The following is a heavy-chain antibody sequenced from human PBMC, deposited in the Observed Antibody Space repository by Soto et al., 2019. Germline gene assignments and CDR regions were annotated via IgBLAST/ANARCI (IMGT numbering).Heavy chain of an antibody. D-gene: IGHD6-13*01. V-gene: IGHV1-3*01. CDR2: INAANGDT. Sequence: ASVKVSCKASGYTFTSYGIHWVRQAPGQRLEWMGWINAANGDTKYSPKFQGRVTITRDTSASTAYMELSSLRSEDTAVYYCVRRHVSATGIDWSDPWGKGTLVTVS. J-gene: IGHJ5*02. CDR3: VRRHVSATGIDWSDP. CDR1: GYTFTSYG.